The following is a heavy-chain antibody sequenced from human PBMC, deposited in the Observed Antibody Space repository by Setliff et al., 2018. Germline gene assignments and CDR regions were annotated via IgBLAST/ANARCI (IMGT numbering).Heavy chain of an antibody. CDR1: GGSISSGTYY. J-gene: IGHJ4*02. CDR3: ARDNTIVGATDY. V-gene: IGHV4-61*02. D-gene: IGHD1-26*01. Sequence: LSLTCTVSGGSISSGTYYWSWIRQPAGKGLEWIGRLHTSGSIDYNPSLKSRVTISVDTSKNQFSLRLRSVTAADTAVYYCARDNTIVGATDYWGQGALVTVSS. CDR2: LHTSGSI.